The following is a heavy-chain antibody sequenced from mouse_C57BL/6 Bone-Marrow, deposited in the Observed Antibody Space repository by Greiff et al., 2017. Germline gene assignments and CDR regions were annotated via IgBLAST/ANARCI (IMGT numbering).Heavy chain of an antibody. J-gene: IGHJ3*01. V-gene: IGHV1-64*01. CDR1: GYTFTSYW. CDR2: IHPNSGST. Sequence: QVQLQQPGAELVKPGASVKLSCKASGYTFTSYWMHWVKQRPGQGLEWIGMIHPNSGSTNYNEKFKSKATLTVDKSSSTAYMQRSSLTSEDSAVYYCARSELRGFAYWGQGTLVTVSA. CDR3: ARSELRGFAY. D-gene: IGHD1-1*01.